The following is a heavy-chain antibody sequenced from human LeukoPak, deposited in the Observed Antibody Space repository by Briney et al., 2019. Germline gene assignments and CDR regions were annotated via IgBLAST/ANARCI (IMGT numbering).Heavy chain of an antibody. D-gene: IGHD2-15*01. CDR3: VGRAARYFDY. V-gene: IGHV4-34*01. Sequence: SETLSLTCAVYGGSFSGYYWSWIRQPPGKGLEWIGGINHSGSTNYNPSLKSRVTISVDTSKNQFSLSLNSVTAADTAVYYCVGRAARYFDYWGQGILVTVSS. CDR2: INHSGST. CDR1: GGSFSGYY. J-gene: IGHJ4*02.